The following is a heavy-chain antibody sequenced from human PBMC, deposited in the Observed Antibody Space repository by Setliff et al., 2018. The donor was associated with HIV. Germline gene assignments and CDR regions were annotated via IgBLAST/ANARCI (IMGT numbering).Heavy chain of an antibody. CDR3: AKRLTNSPIDY. Sequence: GGSLRLSCAASGFTFSSFAMTWVRQAPGKGLEWVSSISASATSVYNADSVKGRFTISRDNSKNTLYLQMNSLRAEDTAVYYCAKRLTNSPIDYWGQGTLVTVSS. CDR1: GFTFSSFA. D-gene: IGHD1-1*01. J-gene: IGHJ4*02. V-gene: IGHV3-23*01. CDR2: ISASATSV.